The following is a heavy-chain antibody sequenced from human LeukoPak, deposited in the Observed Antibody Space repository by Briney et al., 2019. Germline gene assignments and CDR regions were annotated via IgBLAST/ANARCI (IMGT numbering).Heavy chain of an antibody. J-gene: IGHJ5*02. V-gene: IGHV3-21*01. Sequence: PGGSLRLSCAASGFTFSSYSMNWVRQAPGRGLECVSSTSSSSSYKYYADSVKGRFTVSRDNAKNSLYLQMNSLRAEDTAVYYCVRGIDDSSGYYYSWFDPWGQGTLVTVSS. CDR2: TSSSSSYK. D-gene: IGHD3-22*01. CDR1: GFTFSSYS. CDR3: VRGIDDSSGYYYSWFDP.